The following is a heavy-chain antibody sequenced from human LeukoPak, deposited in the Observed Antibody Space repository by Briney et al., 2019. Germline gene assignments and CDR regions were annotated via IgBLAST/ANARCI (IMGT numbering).Heavy chain of an antibody. D-gene: IGHD2-2*01. CDR2: IKQDGSEK. CDR3: ARDDCSSTSCYDYGMDV. V-gene: IGHV3-7*03. J-gene: IGHJ6*02. CDR1: GFTFSSYW. Sequence: GGSLRLSCAASGFTFSSYWMSWVRQAPGKGLEWVANIKQDGSEKYYVDSVKGRFTISRDNAKNSLYLQMNSLRAEDTAVYYCARDDCSSTSCYDYGMDVWGQGTTVTVSS.